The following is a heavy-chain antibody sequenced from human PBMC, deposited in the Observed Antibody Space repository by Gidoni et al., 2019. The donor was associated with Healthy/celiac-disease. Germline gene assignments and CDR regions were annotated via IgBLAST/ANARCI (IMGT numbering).Heavy chain of an antibody. V-gene: IGHV3-7*01. J-gene: IGHJ5*02. CDR3: ARAGYYYDSSGNANWFDP. Sequence: EVQLVESGGGLVQPGGSLRLSCAASGFTFSRYWMSWVRQAPGKGLEWVANIKQDGSEKYYVDSVKGRFTISRDNAKNSLYLQMNSLRAEDTAVYYCARAGYYYDSSGNANWFDPWGQGTLVTVSS. CDR2: IKQDGSEK. CDR1: GFTFSRYW. D-gene: IGHD3-22*01.